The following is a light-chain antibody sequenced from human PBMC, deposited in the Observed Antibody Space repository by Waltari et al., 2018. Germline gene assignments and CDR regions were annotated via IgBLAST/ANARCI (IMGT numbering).Light chain of an antibody. J-gene: IGLJ1*01. V-gene: IGLV2-11*01. CDR1: SSDVGGYNY. Sequence: QSALTQPRSVSGSPGQSVTISCTGTSSDVGGYNYVSCYQQYLGKAPKLMIYDVSKRPSGVPDRFSGSKSGNTASLTISGLQAEDEADYYCCSYAGSYTFVFGTGTKVTVL. CDR2: DVS. CDR3: CSYAGSYTFV.